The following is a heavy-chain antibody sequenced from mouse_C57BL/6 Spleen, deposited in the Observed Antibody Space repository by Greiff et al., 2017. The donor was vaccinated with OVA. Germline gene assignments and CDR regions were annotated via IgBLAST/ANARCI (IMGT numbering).Heavy chain of an antibody. CDR1: GYTFTSYW. J-gene: IGHJ1*03. V-gene: IGHV1-55*01. CDR3: ARTGTSRDWYFDV. Sequence: QVQLKQPGAELVKPGASVKMSCKASGYTFTSYWITWVKQRPGQGLEWIGDIYPGSGSTNYNEKFKSKATLTVDTSSSTAYMQLSSLTSEDSAVYYCARTGTSRDWYFDVWGTGTTVTVSS. CDR2: IYPGSGST. D-gene: IGHD4-1*01.